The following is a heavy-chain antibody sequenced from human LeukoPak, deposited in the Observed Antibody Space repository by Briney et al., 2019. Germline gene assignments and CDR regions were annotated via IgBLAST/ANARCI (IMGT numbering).Heavy chain of an antibody. J-gene: IGHJ6*03. V-gene: IGHV4-4*07. CDR3: ARDQDGSGSLPPTHYYYYMDV. CDR1: GGSISSYY. CDR2: IYTSGST. D-gene: IGHD3-10*01. Sequence: SETLSLTCTVSGGSISSYYWSWIRQPAGKGLEWIGRIYTSGSTNYNPSLKSRVTMSVDTSKNQFSLKLSSVTAADTAVYYCARDQDGSGSLPPTHYYYYMDVWGKGTTVNVSS.